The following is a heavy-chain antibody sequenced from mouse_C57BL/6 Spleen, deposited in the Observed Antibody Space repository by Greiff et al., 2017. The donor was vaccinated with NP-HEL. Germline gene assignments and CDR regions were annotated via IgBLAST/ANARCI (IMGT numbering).Heavy chain of an antibody. V-gene: IGHV2-2*01. D-gene: IGHD1-1*01. CDR3: AITTVVDAMDY. Sequence: QVQLQQSGPGLVQPSQSLSITCTVSGFSLTSYGVHWVRQSPGKGLEWLGVIWSGGSTDYNAAFISRLSISKDNSKSQVFFKMNSLQADDTAIYYCAITTVVDAMDYWGQGTSVTVSS. CDR1: GFSLTSYG. J-gene: IGHJ4*01. CDR2: IWSGGST.